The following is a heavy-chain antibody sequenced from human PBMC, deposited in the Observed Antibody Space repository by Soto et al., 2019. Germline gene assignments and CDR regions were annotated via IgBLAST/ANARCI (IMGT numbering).Heavy chain of an antibody. D-gene: IGHD1-26*01. V-gene: IGHV1-18*01. CDR1: GDTFTNFG. CDR2: IATYNSNR. J-gene: IGHJ3*01. Sequence: HLVQSGPEVKKPGASITVSCKTSGDTFTNFGLSWVRQAPGQGLEWMGWIATYNSNRNYAQKFQGRVTMTADTLTSTVHMELRSLRSDDTAVYYCARLLTEGATFREDAFDLWGQGTKVTVSS. CDR3: ARLLTEGATFREDAFDL.